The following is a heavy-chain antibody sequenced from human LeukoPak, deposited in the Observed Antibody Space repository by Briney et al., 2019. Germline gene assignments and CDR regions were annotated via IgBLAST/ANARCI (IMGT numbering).Heavy chain of an antibody. D-gene: IGHD3-22*01. J-gene: IGHJ4*02. CDR1: GFTFSSYS. V-gene: IGHV3-48*04. CDR3: AREPGYYDSSGYRAFDY. Sequence: PGGSLRLSCAASGFTFSSYSMNWVRQAPGKGLEWVSYISSSSSTIYYADSVKGRFTISRDNAKNSLYLQMNSLRAEDTAVYYCAREPGYYDSSGYRAFDYWGQGTLVTVSS. CDR2: ISSSSSTI.